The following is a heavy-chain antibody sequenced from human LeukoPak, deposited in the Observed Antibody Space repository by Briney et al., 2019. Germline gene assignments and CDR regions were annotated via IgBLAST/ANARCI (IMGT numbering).Heavy chain of an antibody. Sequence: PSETLSLTCAVYGGSFSGYYWSWIRQPPGKGLEWIGEINHSGSTNYNPSLKSRVTISVDTSKNQFSLKLSSVAAEDTAVYYCARGGIQVSGIDEFDYWGQGTLVTVSS. CDR3: ARGGIQVSGIDEFDY. CDR2: INHSGST. CDR1: GGSFSGYY. D-gene: IGHD6-19*01. V-gene: IGHV4-34*01. J-gene: IGHJ4*02.